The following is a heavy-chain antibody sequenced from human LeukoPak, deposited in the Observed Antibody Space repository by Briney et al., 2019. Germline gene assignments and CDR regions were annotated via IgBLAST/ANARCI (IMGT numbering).Heavy chain of an antibody. V-gene: IGHV3-30-3*01. CDR2: ISYDGSNK. Sequence: PGGSLRLSCAASGFTFSSYAMHWVRQAPGKGLEWVAVISYDGSNKYYADSVKGRFTISRDNSKNTLYLQMNSLRAEDTAVYYCASYGTDVWGQGTTVTVSS. J-gene: IGHJ6*02. CDR3: ASYGTDV. CDR1: GFTFSSYA.